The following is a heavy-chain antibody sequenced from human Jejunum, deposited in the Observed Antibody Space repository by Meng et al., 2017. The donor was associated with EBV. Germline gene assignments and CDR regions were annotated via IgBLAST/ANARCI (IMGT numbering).Heavy chain of an antibody. CDR1: GFTFTSRG. J-gene: IGHJ4*02. Sequence: QGQLVGSGGGVVQPGESLRPSCVASGFTFTSRGMAWVRQAPGKGLEWVAVMSYDGSNKYYADSVKGRFTISRDSSKNTLYLQMNSLRVEDTAVYYCARGAGTITNLDHWGQGVLVTVSS. D-gene: IGHD5-12*01. V-gene: IGHV3-30*03. CDR2: MSYDGSNK. CDR3: ARGAGTITNLDH.